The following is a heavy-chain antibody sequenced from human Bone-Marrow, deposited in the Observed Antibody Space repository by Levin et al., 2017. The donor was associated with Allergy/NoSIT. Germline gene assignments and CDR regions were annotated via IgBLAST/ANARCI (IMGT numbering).Heavy chain of an antibody. CDR1: GYSFIDYY. V-gene: IGHV1-2*02. CDR3: ARRSRVFGDTSMVNFDY. Sequence: GESLKISCKASGYSFIDYYMYWVRQAPGQGLEWMGWTNPKSGGTKYAAKFQGRVTMTWDTSITTAYMEVNRLTSDDTAVYFCARRSRVFGDTSMVNFDYWGQGTLVTVSS. J-gene: IGHJ4*02. D-gene: IGHD5-18*01. CDR2: TNPKSGGT.